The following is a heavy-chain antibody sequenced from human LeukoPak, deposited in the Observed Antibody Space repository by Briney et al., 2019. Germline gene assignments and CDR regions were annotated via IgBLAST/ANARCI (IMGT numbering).Heavy chain of an antibody. Sequence: PGGSLRLSCAASGFTFSSYGMHWVRQAPGKGLEWVAVISYDGSNKYYADSVKGRFTISRDNSKNTLYPQMNCLRAEDTAVYYCAKGGVTSWFAAEYFQHWGQGTLVTVSS. D-gene: IGHD3-10*01. J-gene: IGHJ1*01. CDR1: GFTFSSYG. V-gene: IGHV3-30*18. CDR3: AKGGVTSWFAAEYFQH. CDR2: ISYDGSNK.